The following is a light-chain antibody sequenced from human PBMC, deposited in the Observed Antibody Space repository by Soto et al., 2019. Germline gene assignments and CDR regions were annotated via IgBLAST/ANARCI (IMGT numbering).Light chain of an antibody. J-gene: IGLJ2*01. CDR2: DVS. CDR1: SSDVGGYIY. Sequence: QSVLTQPASVSGSPGQSITISCTGTSSDVGGYIYASWHQQHPGTAPKLMIYDVSNRPSGVSNRFSGSKSGNTASLTISGLQAEDEADYYCSSFTSSNTLVFGGGTKVTVL. CDR3: SSFTSSNTLV. V-gene: IGLV2-14*01.